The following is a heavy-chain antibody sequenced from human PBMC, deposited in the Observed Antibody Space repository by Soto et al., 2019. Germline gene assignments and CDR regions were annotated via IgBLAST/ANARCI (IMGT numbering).Heavy chain of an antibody. CDR3: ARERSGGSPNAFDI. D-gene: IGHD2-15*01. V-gene: IGHV3-33*01. CDR1: GFTFSSYG. CDR2: IWYDGSNK. J-gene: IGHJ3*02. Sequence: PGGSLRLSCAASGFTFSSYGMHWLRQAPGKGLERVAVIWYDGSNKYYADSVKGRFTISRDNSKNTLYLQMNSLRAEDTAVYYCARERSGGSPNAFDIWGQGTMVTVSS.